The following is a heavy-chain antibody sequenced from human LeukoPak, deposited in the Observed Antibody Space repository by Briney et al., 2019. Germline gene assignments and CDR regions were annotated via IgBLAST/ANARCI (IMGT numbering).Heavy chain of an antibody. CDR1: GGTFSSYA. CDR3: VSRGSGRLHYMDV. D-gene: IGHD3-10*01. CDR2: IIPIFGTA. Sequence: SVKVSCKASGGTFSSYAISWVRQAPGQGLEWMGGIIPIFGTANYAQKFQGRVTITADESTSTAYMELSSLRSEDTAVYYCVSRGSGRLHYMDVWGKGTTVTISS. J-gene: IGHJ6*03. V-gene: IGHV1-69*01.